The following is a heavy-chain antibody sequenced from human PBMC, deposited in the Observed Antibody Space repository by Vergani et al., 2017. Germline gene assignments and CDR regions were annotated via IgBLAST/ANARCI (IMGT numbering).Heavy chain of an antibody. CDR2: ISDSGGNT. CDR1: GFTFSTYA. Sequence: EVQLLESGGGLVQPGGSLRLSCAASGFTFSTYAMSWVRQAPGKGLEWVSAISDSGGNTYYADSVKGRFTISRDNSKNMQYLQMNSLRVEDTAVYYCAKEGGYCGSASCPRTIVYWGQGTLVTGSS. V-gene: IGHV3-23*01. D-gene: IGHD2-2*03. CDR3: AKEGGYCGSASCPRTIVY. J-gene: IGHJ4*02.